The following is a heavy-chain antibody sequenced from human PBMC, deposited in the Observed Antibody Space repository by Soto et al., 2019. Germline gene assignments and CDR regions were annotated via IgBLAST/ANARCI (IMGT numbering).Heavy chain of an antibody. J-gene: IGHJ4*02. CDR2: IYYSGST. CDR3: ARLLTPYGSGSPLGY. V-gene: IGHV4-59*08. D-gene: IGHD3-10*01. Sequence: TSETLSLTCTVSGGSISSYYWSWIRQPPGKGLEWIGYIYYSGSTNYNPSLKSRVTISVDTSKNQFSLKLSSVTAADTAVYYCARLLTPYGSGSPLGYWGQGTLVTVSS. CDR1: GGSISSYY.